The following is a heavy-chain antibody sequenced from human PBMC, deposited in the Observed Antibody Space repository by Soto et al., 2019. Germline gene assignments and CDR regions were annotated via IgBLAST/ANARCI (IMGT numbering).Heavy chain of an antibody. V-gene: IGHV4-4*02. D-gene: IGHD3-22*01. CDR3: ARGGWMIVENYYYYGMDV. Sequence: PSETLSLTCAVSGGSISSSNWWSWVRQPPGKGLEWIGEIYHSGSTNHNPSLKSRVTISVDKSRNQFSLKLSSVTAADTAVYYCARGGWMIVENYYYYGMDVWGQGTTVTVSS. CDR2: IYHSGST. CDR1: GGSISSSNW. J-gene: IGHJ6*02.